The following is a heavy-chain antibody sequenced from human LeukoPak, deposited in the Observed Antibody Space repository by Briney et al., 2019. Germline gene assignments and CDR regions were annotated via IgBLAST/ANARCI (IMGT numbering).Heavy chain of an antibody. CDR2: IIPIFGTA. J-gene: IGHJ4*02. Sequence: SVKVSCKASGGTFSSYAISWVRQAPGQGLEWIGGIIPIFGTANYAQKFQGRVTITTDESTSTAYMELSSLRSEDTAVYYCARDPVAAAGNSYFDYWGQGTLVTVSS. CDR1: GGTFSSYA. CDR3: ARDPVAAAGNSYFDY. D-gene: IGHD6-13*01. V-gene: IGHV1-69*05.